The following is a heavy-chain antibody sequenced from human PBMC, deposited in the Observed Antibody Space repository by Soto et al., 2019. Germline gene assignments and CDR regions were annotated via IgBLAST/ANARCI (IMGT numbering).Heavy chain of an antibody. Sequence: EVQLVESGGGLVKPGGSLRLSCAASRFTFSSYSMNWVRQAPGKGLEWVSSISSSSRYIYYADSVKGRFTISRDNAKNSLYLQMNSLRAEDTAVYYCARVGCTSNSCYCDYWGQGTLITVSS. J-gene: IGHJ4*02. CDR1: RFTFSSYS. D-gene: IGHD2-2*01. CDR3: ARVGCTSNSCYCDY. V-gene: IGHV3-21*01. CDR2: ISSSSRYI.